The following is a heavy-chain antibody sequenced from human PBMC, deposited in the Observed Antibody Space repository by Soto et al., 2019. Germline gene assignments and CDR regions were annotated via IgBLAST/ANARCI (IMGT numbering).Heavy chain of an antibody. J-gene: IGHJ6*02. V-gene: IGHV4-59*01. CDR2: IYYSGST. D-gene: IGHD3-10*01. CDR3: ARAAYGSGGYYYYYGMDV. Sequence: SETLSLTCTVSGGSISSYYWSWIRQPPGKGLEWIGYIYYSGSTNYNPSLKSRVTISVDTSKNQFSLKLSSVTAADTAVYYCARAAYGSGGYYYYYGMDVWGQGTTVTVSS. CDR1: GGSISSYY.